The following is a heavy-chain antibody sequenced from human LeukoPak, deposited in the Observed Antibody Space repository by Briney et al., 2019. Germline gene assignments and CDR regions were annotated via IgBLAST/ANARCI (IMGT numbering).Heavy chain of an antibody. J-gene: IGHJ4*02. V-gene: IGHV3-23*01. CDR3: AKDRATMIVMIRTAPRGELDY. CDR1: GFTFSSYG. Sequence: AGGSLRLSCAASGFTFSSYGMSWVRQAPGKGLEWVSAISGSGGSTYYADSVKGRFTISRDNSKNTLYLQMNSLRAEDTAVYYCAKDRATMIVMIRTAPRGELDYWGQGSLVTVSS. D-gene: IGHD3-22*01. CDR2: ISGSGGST.